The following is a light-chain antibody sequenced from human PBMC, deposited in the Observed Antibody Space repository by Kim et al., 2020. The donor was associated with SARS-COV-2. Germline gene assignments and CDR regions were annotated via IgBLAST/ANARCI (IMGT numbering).Light chain of an antibody. CDR1: QGISNY. CDR2: AAS. Sequence: ASVGDRVTSTCRASQGISNYLAWYQQKPGKVPKLLIYAASTLQSGVPSRFSGSGSGTDFTLTISSLQPEDVATYYCQKYNNAPRTFGQGTKVDIK. J-gene: IGKJ1*01. V-gene: IGKV1-27*01. CDR3: QKYNNAPRT.